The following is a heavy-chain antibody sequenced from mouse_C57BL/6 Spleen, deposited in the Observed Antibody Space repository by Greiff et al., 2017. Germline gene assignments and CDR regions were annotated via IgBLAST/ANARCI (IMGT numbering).Heavy chain of an antibody. CDR2: INPSTGGT. CDR3: ARRDYDYDYFHY. D-gene: IGHD2-4*01. V-gene: IGHV1-42*01. CDR1: GYSFTGYY. Sequence: EVQLQQSGPELVKPGASVKISCKASGYSFTGYYINWLKQSFEKSLLWIGEINPSTGGTNYNQKFKAKATLTGDKSSSTAYMQLKSLTSEDSAVYYCARRDYDYDYFHYWGQGTTLTVSS. J-gene: IGHJ2*01.